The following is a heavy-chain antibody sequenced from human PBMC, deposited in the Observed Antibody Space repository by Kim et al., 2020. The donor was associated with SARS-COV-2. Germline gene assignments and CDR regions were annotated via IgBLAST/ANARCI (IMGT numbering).Heavy chain of an antibody. CDR3: AKVNYNYVHSKY. D-gene: IGHD3-16*01. J-gene: IGHJ4*02. Sequence: YANDLKGRFTIYRGHSRNTLYLQMHGLRAEDTAFYYCAKVNYNYVHSKYWGQGTLVTVSS. V-gene: IGHV3-23*01.